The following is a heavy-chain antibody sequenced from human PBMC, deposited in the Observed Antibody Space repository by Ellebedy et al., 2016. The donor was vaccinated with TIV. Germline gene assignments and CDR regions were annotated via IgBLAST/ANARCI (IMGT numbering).Heavy chain of an antibody. CDR3: ATGARSEGGY. CDR2: ITGSGTHI. Sequence: GESLKISCEASGLTFSTFSMNWVRQAPGKGLEWVASITGSGTHIYYTDSVKGRFTNSRDNANNSVYLQMNSLRAEDTPVYYCATGARSEGGYWGQGTLVTVSS. D-gene: IGHD2-15*01. V-gene: IGHV3-21*01. J-gene: IGHJ4*02. CDR1: GLTFSTFS.